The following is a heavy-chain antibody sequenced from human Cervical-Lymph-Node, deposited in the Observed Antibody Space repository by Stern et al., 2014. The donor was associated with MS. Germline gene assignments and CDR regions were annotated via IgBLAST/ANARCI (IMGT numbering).Heavy chain of an antibody. J-gene: IGHJ4*02. D-gene: IGHD3-16*01. CDR2: IHYSGST. V-gene: IGHV4-31*03. CDR3: AREGGYFDY. Sequence: VQLVESGPGLVKPSQTLSLTCTVSGGSISSSGYYWSWIRQPPGKGLEWIGYIHYSGSTYYNPSLKSRVIISIDTSKNQFSLKLSSLTAADTAVYYCAREGGYFDYWGQGTLVTVSS. CDR1: GGSISSSGYY.